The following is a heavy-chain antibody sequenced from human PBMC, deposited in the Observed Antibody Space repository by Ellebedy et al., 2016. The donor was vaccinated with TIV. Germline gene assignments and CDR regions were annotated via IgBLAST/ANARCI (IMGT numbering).Heavy chain of an antibody. CDR3: ARQKHGRNNEMYYYYMDV. V-gene: IGHV3-7*01. D-gene: IGHD1-14*01. Sequence: GGSLRLXXAASGFTFTNAWMSRVRQAPGKGLEWVANIKQDGSEKYYVDSVKGRFTISRDNAKNSLYLQMNSLRAEDTAVYYCARQKHGRNNEMYYYYMDVWGKGTTVTVSS. CDR2: IKQDGSEK. J-gene: IGHJ6*03. CDR1: GFTFTNAW.